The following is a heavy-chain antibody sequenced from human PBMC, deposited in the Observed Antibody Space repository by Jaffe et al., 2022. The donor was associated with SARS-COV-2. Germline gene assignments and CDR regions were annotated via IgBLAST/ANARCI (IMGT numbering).Heavy chain of an antibody. CDR1: GGTFSSYT. J-gene: IGHJ6*02. V-gene: IGHV1-69*08. CDR2: IIPILGIA. Sequence: QVQLVQSGAEVKKPGSSVKVSCKASGGTFSSYTISWVRQAPGQGLEWMGRIIPILGIANYAQKFQGRVTITADKSTSTAYMELSSLRSEDTAVYYCARDGIVATIFFGMDVWGQGTTVTVSS. CDR3: ARDGIVATIFFGMDV. D-gene: IGHD5-12*01.